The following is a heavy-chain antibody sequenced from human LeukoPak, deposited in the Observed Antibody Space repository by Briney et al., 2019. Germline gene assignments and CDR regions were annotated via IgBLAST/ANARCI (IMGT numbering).Heavy chain of an antibody. CDR2: ISYDGSNK. CDR1: GFTFSSYA. CDR3: AREDYYNSSGYRFDY. D-gene: IGHD3-22*01. Sequence: GRSLRLSCAASGFTFSSYAMHWVRQAPGKGLEWVAVISYDGSNKYYADSVKGRFTIARDNSKITLYLQMNSLRAEDTAVYYCAREDYYNSSGYRFDYWGQGTLVTVSS. V-gene: IGHV3-30*07. J-gene: IGHJ4*02.